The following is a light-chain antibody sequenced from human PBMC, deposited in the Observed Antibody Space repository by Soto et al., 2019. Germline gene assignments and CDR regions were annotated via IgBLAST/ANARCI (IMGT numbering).Light chain of an antibody. CDR2: VTS. V-gene: IGKV1-9*01. Sequence: DVQLTQSPSFLSASVGDRVTITCRASQDISSYLAWYQQKPGKPPKLLIYVTSTLQSGVPSRFSGSGSGTEFTLKISSLQPEDFETYLCQQLNTYPFTFGGGTKVDIK. J-gene: IGKJ4*01. CDR3: QQLNTYPFT. CDR1: QDISSY.